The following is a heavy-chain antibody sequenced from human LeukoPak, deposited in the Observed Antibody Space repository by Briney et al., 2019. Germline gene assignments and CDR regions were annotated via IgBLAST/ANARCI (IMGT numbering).Heavy chain of an antibody. CDR3: ARYDGGSGPFDY. CDR2: ISYDGSNK. V-gene: IGHV3-30*14. D-gene: IGHD3-10*01. Sequence: TGGSLRLACAASGFTFSSYWMSWVGQAPGEGLEGVAVISYDGSNKYYADSVNGRFTVSRDNSKNTLYLQMNSLRAEDTAVYYCARYDGGSGPFDYWGQGTLVTVSS. CDR1: GFTFSSYW. J-gene: IGHJ4*02.